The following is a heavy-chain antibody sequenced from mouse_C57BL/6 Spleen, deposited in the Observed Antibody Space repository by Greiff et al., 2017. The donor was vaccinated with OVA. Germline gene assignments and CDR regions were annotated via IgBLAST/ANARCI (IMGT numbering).Heavy chain of an antibody. Sequence: VQLQQSGAELARPGASVKLSRKASGYTFTSYGISWVKQRTGQGLEWIGEIYPRSGNTYYNEKFKGKATLTADKSSSTAYMELRSLTSEDSAVYFCARNYGSSYEDSWFAYWGQGTLVTVSA. J-gene: IGHJ3*01. CDR2: IYPRSGNT. CDR1: GYTFTSYG. CDR3: ARNYGSSYEDSWFAY. D-gene: IGHD1-1*01. V-gene: IGHV1-81*01.